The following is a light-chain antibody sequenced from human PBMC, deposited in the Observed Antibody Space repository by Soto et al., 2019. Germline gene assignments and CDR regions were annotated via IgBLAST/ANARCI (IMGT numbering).Light chain of an antibody. CDR2: GAS. J-gene: IGKJ3*01. V-gene: IGKV3-20*01. CDR1: QSVSSSY. Sequence: EIVLTQSPGTLSLSPGERATLSCRASQSVSSSYLAWYQQKPGQAPRLLIYGASIRATAIADRFSGSGSGTDFTLSISRLEPEDFAVYYCQQYGRSPGLFTFGPGTKLDLK. CDR3: QQYGRSPGLFT.